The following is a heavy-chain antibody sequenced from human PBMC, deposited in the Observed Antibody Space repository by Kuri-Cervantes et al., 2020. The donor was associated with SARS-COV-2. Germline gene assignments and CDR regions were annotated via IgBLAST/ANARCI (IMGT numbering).Heavy chain of an antibody. CDR2: IYTSGST. V-gene: IGHV4-61*02. CDR3: ARGYCSSTSCYWDGDWFDP. Sequence: SCTVSGGSISSGSYYWSWIRQPAGKGLEWIGRIYTSGSTNYNPSLKSRVTISVDTSKNQFSLKLSSVTAADTAVYYCARGYCSSTSCYWDGDWFDPWGQGTLVTVSS. D-gene: IGHD2-2*01. J-gene: IGHJ5*02. CDR1: GGSISSGSYY.